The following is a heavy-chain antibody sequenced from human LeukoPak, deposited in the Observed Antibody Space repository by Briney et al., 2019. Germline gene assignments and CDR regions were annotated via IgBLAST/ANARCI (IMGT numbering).Heavy chain of an antibody. V-gene: IGHV4-59*01. CDR3: ASRNLGNDY. J-gene: IGHJ4*02. CDR1: GGSISSYY. D-gene: IGHD7-27*01. Sequence: PSETLSLTCTVSGGSISSYYWSWIRQSPGKGLEWIGYIYHTGSTSYSPSLKSRVTISADTSQNQFSLTLSSVTAADTAVYYCASRNLGNDYWGQGTLVTVSS. CDR2: IYHTGST.